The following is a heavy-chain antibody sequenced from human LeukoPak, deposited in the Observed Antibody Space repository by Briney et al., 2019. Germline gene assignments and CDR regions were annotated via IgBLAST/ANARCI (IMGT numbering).Heavy chain of an antibody. V-gene: IGHV4-59*01. Sequence: PWETLSLTCTVSGGSISSYYWSWIRQPPGKGLEWIGYIYYSGSTKYNPSLTSRVTISVDTSKNQFSLNLSSVTAADTAVYYCARADMATNPFDYWGQGTLVTVSS. CDR3: ARADMATNPFDY. CDR2: IYYSGST. D-gene: IGHD5-24*01. CDR1: GGSISSYY. J-gene: IGHJ4*02.